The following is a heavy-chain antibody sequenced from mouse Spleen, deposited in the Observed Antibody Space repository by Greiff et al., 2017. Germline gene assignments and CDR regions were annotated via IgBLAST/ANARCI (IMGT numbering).Heavy chain of an antibody. Sequence: VQLQESGPGLVQPSQSLSITCTVSGFSLTSYGVHWVRQSPGKGLEWLGVIWSGGSTDYNAAFISRLSISKDNSKSQVFFKMNSLQADDTAIYYCARNYDGYYYYYYAMDYWGQGTSVTVSS. CDR3: ARNYDGYYYYYYAMDY. V-gene: IGHV2-2*01. CDR2: IWSGGST. CDR1: GFSLTSYG. D-gene: IGHD2-3*01. J-gene: IGHJ4*01.